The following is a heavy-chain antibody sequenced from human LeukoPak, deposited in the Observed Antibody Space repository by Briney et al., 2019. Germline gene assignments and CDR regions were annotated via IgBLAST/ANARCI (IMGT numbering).Heavy chain of an antibody. CDR3: AREWPGTAMVRGGGNHDY. D-gene: IGHD5-18*01. J-gene: IGHJ4*02. CDR1: GYSVSSGYY. Sequence: SETLSLTCTVSGYSVSSGYYWGWIRQPPGKGLEWIGSIYHSRSTYYSPSLKSRVTISVDTSKNQFSLKLSSATAADTAVYCCAREWPGTAMVRGGGNHDYWGQGTLVTVSS. V-gene: IGHV4-38-2*02. CDR2: IYHSRST.